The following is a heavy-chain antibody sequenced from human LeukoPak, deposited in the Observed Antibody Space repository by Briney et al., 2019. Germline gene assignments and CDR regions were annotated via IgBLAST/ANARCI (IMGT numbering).Heavy chain of an antibody. V-gene: IGHV3-53*01. Sequence: GGSLRLSCAASGFTVSSNYMSWVRQAPGKGLEWVSVIYSGGSTYYADSVKGRFTISRDNSKNTLYLQMNSLRAEDTAVYYCAREKVYGSGSDYWGQGTLVTVSS. D-gene: IGHD3-10*01. CDR3: AREKVYGSGSDY. CDR1: GFTVSSNY. J-gene: IGHJ4*02. CDR2: IYSGGST.